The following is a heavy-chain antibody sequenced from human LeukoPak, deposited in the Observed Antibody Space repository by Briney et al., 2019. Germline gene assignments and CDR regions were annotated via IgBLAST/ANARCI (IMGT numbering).Heavy chain of an antibody. CDR2: IRSDGSNK. J-gene: IGHJ4*02. V-gene: IGHV3-30*02. CDR1: GFTFSSYG. Sequence: GGSLRLSCVASGFTFSSYGMHWVRQAPGKGLEWVSFIRSDGSNKNYADSVKGRFTISRDNSKNTLYLQLRHVSTEDTAVYYCAKGNSGSNDYWGQGTLVTVSS. CDR3: AKGNSGSNDY. D-gene: IGHD1-26*01.